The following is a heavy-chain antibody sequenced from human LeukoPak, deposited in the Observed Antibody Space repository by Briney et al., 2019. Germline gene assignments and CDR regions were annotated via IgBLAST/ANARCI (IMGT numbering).Heavy chain of an antibody. V-gene: IGHV4-59*01. Sequence: SETLSLTCTVSGGSISTYYWSWIRQPPGKGLEWIGYIYDSGSPNYNPSLKSRVSISLDTPKNQFSLKLRSVTAADTAVYYCARGAMNGYYYYGLDVWGQGTTVTVSS. CDR3: ARGAMNGYYYYGLDV. CDR2: IYDSGSP. D-gene: IGHD2-2*01. CDR1: GGSISTYY. J-gene: IGHJ6*02.